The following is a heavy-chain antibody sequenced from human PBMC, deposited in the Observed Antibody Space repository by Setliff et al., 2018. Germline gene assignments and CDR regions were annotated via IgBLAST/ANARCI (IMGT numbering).Heavy chain of an antibody. CDR1: GGSITDENSW. J-gene: IGHJ5*02. Sequence: SETLSLTCTVSGGSITDENSWWAWIRQPAGKRPEWLGLIYIRGGTDYNPSLKSRVTISVDTSKNQFSLKLSSVTAADTAVYYCARVGPYYYGSGSSWGQGTLVTVSS. V-gene: IGHV4-61*02. CDR2: IYIRGGT. CDR3: ARVGPYYYGSGSS. D-gene: IGHD3-10*01.